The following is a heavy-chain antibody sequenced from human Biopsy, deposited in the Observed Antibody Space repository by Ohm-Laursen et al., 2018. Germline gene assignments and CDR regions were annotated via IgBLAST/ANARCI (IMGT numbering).Heavy chain of an antibody. J-gene: IGHJ1*01. D-gene: IGHD4-23*01. CDR2: ISHTGYT. CDR1: GGSFTDHY. V-gene: IGHV4-59*11. CDR3: ARGSNEYGGLYFPH. Sequence: GTLSLTCSVSGGSFTDHYWTWIRQPPGKGLEWIGHISHTGYTSYKSSLKSRVTISLDTSRKHFSLRLTSLAAADTAVYYCARGSNEYGGLYFPHWGQGTLVTVSS.